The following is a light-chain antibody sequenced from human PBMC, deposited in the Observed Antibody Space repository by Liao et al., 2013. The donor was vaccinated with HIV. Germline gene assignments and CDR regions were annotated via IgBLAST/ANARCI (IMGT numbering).Light chain of an antibody. CDR2: YNS. V-gene: IGLV3-21*01. CDR3: QSADSSGTYV. CDR1: NIGSKS. Sequence: SYELTQPPSVSVAPGKTARITCGGNNIGSKSVQWYQQRPGQAPVLVIYYNSDRPSGIPERFSGSSSGTTVTLTISGVQAEDEADYYCQSADSSGTYVFGTGTKVTVL. J-gene: IGLJ1*01.